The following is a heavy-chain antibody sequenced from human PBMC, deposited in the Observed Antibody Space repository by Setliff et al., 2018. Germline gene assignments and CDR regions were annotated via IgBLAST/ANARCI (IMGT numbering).Heavy chain of an antibody. CDR3: VREYSGGGLT. CDR1: GGTFSSYA. Sequence: SVKVSCKASGGTFSSYAISWVRQAPGQGLEWMGGIIPIFGTANYAQKYQGRVAMTTDTSTNTVYMELRSLRSDDTAVYFCVREYSGGGLTWGQGTMVTVSS. J-gene: IGHJ3*01. D-gene: IGHD1-26*01. CDR2: IIPIFGTA. V-gene: IGHV1-69*05.